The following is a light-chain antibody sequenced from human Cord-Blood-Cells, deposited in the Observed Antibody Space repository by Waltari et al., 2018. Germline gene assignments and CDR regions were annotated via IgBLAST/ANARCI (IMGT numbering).Light chain of an antibody. J-gene: IGLJ2*01. Sequence: QYALTQPASVSGSPGQSITISCTGTSSDVGGYNSVPWYQQHPGKAPKLMIYDVSNRPSGVSNRFSGSKSGNTASLTISGLQAEDEADYYCSSYTSSSTLKVFGGGTKLTVL. CDR2: DVS. V-gene: IGLV2-14*01. CDR1: SSDVGGYNS. CDR3: SSYTSSSTLKV.